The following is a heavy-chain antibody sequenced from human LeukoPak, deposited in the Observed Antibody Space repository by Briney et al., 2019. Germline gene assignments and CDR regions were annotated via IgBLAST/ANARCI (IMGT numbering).Heavy chain of an antibody. D-gene: IGHD5-12*01. J-gene: IGHJ1*01. CDR1: GFTVTTNY. Sequence: RGSLRPSCAPSGFTVTTNYMSCVRQAPGKGLEWFSGSYSDGDTYYAASVKSRFTISRDDSKNTVYLQMNSLRAEDSAFYYCAKNTILVATGGWGQGALVTASS. CDR2: SYSDGDT. V-gene: IGHV3-53*01. CDR3: AKNTILVATGG.